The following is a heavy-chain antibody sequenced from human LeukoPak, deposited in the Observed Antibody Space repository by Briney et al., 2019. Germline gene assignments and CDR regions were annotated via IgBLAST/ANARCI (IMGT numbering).Heavy chain of an antibody. D-gene: IGHD5/OR15-5a*01. CDR1: GFTFSRDW. CDR2: ISDDGSIT. J-gene: IGHJ4*02. CDR3: VRRYYEYNVYDRHLDF. Sequence: GGSLRLSCAASGFTFSRDWMHWVRQAPGKGLVWVSRISDDGSITTYADSVQGRFTISRDNSKSTVFLQMNSLRVEDTAVYFCVRRYYEYNVYDRHLDFWGQGILVTVSS. V-gene: IGHV3-74*03.